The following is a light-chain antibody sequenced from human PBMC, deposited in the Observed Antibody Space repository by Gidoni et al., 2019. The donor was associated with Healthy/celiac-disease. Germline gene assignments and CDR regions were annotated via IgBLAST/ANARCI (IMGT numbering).Light chain of an antibody. CDR1: SSDVGGYNY. CDR2: DVS. CDR3: SSYTSSSTLV. Sequence: QSALPQPASVSGSPGQSITISCTGTSSDVGGYNYVSWYQQHPVNAPKLMIYDVSNRPSGFSNRFSGSKSGNTASLTISGLQAEDEADYYCSSYTSSSTLVFGTGTKVTVL. J-gene: IGLJ1*01. V-gene: IGLV2-14*03.